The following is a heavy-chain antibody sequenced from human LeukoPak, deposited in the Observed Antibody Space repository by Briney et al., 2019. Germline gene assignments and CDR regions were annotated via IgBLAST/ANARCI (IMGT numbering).Heavy chain of an antibody. J-gene: IGHJ4*02. Sequence: GGSLRLSCAASGFTFSSYAMHWVRQAPGKGLEWVAVISYDGSNKYYADSVKGRFTISRDNSKNTLYLQMNSLRAEDTAVYYCAKDLQYSSSRDPDYRGQGTLVTVSS. CDR2: ISYDGSNK. V-gene: IGHV3-30-3*01. CDR1: GFTFSSYA. CDR3: AKDLQYSSSRDPDY. D-gene: IGHD6-13*01.